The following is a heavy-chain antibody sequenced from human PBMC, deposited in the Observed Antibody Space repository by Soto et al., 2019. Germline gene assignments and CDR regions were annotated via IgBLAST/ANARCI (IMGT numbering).Heavy chain of an antibody. D-gene: IGHD6-19*01. V-gene: IGHV3-30*18. CDR2: ISYDGSNK. J-gene: IGHJ6*04. Sequence: GSLRLTCASSGFTFSSYGMLLVRQAPGKGLEWVAVISYDGSNKYYADSVKGRFTISRDTSKNTLYLQMNSLRAEDTAVYYCAKDQWLGRYYFCMDVWGKGTTVTVSS. CDR3: AKDQWLGRYYFCMDV. CDR1: GFTFSSYG.